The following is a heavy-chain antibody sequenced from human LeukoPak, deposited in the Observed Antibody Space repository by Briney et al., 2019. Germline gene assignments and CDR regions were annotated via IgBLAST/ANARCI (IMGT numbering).Heavy chain of an antibody. D-gene: IGHD1-1*01. CDR1: GFTFSSCS. CDR2: ISGGSGYI. V-gene: IGHV3-21*01. Sequence: GGSLRLSCAASGFTFSSCSMNWVRQAPGKGLEWVSSISGGSGYIYYADSVKGRFTIPRDNAKSSLYVQMNSLRAEDTAVYYCARDWGTGAFDYWGQGTLVTVSS. CDR3: ARDWGTGAFDY. J-gene: IGHJ4*02.